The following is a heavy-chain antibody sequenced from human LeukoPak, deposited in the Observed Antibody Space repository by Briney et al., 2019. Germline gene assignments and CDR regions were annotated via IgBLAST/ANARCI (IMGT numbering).Heavy chain of an antibody. D-gene: IGHD5-18*01. V-gene: IGHV4-59*12. J-gene: IGHJ4*02. CDR2: IYYSGST. Sequence: SSETLSLTCTVSDDSISDYYRGWIRQPPGKGLEWIGHIYYSGSTNYNPSLKSRVTISVDTSKNQFSLKLNFVTAADTAVYYCARDRGGYTYSHDYWGQGTLVTVSS. CDR3: ARDRGGYTYSHDY. CDR1: DDSISDYY.